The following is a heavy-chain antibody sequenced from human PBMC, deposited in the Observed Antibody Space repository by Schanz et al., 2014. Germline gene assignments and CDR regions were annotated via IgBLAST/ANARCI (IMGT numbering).Heavy chain of an antibody. V-gene: IGHV3-33*06. CDR2: VCYDGSKK. Sequence: LVESGGGVVQPGRSLRLSCAASGFTFSSYGMHWVRQVPVKWLEWVAVVCYDGSKKYYADSVKGRFTTSRDNSKNTMYLQMNSLRAEDTAVYYCVKDLQRELLRDDHYYGMDVWGQGTTVTVSS. CDR1: GFTFSSYG. CDR3: VKDLQRELLRDDHYYGMDV. J-gene: IGHJ6*02. D-gene: IGHD1-26*01.